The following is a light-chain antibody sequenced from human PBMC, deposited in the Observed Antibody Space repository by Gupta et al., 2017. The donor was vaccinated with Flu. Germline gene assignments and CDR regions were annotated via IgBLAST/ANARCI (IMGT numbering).Light chain of an antibody. V-gene: IGKV2-30*01. CDR2: EVS. J-gene: IGKJ2*02. Sequence: PGTLGQPASISCRSSQSLVYKNGNTYLNWFQQRPGQSPRRLIYEVSNRDSGVPDRFSGSGSATDFTLNISRVEAEDVGVYYCTKGTHPWTFGQGTRLEIK. CDR1: QSLVYKNGNTY. CDR3: TKGTHPWT.